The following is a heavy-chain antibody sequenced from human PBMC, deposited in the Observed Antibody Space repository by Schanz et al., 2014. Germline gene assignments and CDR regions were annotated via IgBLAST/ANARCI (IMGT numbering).Heavy chain of an antibody. D-gene: IGHD3-16*01. J-gene: IGHJ5*01. CDR1: GKRYF. Sequence: QLQLVQSGAEVKKPGASVKISRGTFGKRYFIHWVRQAPGQGLEWMGMIDPRGASTTYAQKFQGRLSLAGDMSTSTLYLELRSLTSEDTAVYYCARNYEWFESWGQGTLVTVSS. V-gene: IGHV1-46*02. CDR3: ARNYEWFES. CDR2: IDPRGAST.